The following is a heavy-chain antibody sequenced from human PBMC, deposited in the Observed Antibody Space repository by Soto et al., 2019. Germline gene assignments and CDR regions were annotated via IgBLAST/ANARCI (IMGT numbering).Heavy chain of an antibody. CDR3: AKGANIAFDSRGHSDY. CDR2: ISYDGSNK. J-gene: IGHJ4*02. CDR1: GFRFSSYG. Sequence: GGSLGLCCAASGFRFSSYGMHGVRQAPGKWLEWVAVISYDGSNKYYAYSVKGLFTISRDNSKNTLYLQMNSLRAEDTAVYYCAKGANIAFDSRGHSDYWGQGALVTVSS. V-gene: IGHV3-30*18. D-gene: IGHD3-22*01.